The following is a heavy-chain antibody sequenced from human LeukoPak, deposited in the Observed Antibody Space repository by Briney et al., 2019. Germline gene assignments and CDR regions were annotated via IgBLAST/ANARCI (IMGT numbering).Heavy chain of an antibody. J-gene: IGHJ4*02. CDR2: IYQTGTT. Sequence: PSETLSLTCSVSGGSINNVVYYWDWSRQPPGKALEWAGDIYQTGTTYYNPSFESRVTISSDTSNNQVSLKMNAVDAADTAVYYCARRRGSSNGGPFDYWGRGTLVIVSS. V-gene: IGHV4-39*01. CDR1: GGSINNVVYY. D-gene: IGHD2-2*01. CDR3: ARRRGSSNGGPFDY.